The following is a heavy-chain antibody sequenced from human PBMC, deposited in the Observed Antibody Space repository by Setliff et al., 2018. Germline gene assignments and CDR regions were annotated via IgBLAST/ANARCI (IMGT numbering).Heavy chain of an antibody. CDR3: ARSGDYGSGRLSP. Sequence: PSETLSLTCTVSGGSISSDDHYWSWIRQPAGKGLEWIGRIHASGSTNYNPSLKSRVTISLDTSNNQFSLKLSSVTAAETAMYYCARSGDYGSGRLSPWGQGTLVTVS. J-gene: IGHJ5*02. D-gene: IGHD3-10*01. V-gene: IGHV4-61*02. CDR1: GGSISSDDHY. CDR2: IHASGST.